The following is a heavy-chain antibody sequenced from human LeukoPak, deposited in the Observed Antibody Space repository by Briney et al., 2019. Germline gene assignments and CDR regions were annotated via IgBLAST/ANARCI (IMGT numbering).Heavy chain of an antibody. CDR1: GYSISSGYY. V-gene: IGHV4-38-2*02. D-gene: IGHD3-22*01. J-gene: IGHJ4*02. CDR3: ARGQTPHYYDSSGYAVDY. Sequence: SETLSLTCTVSGYSISSGYYWGWIRQPPGKGLEWIGSIYHSGSTYYNPSLKSRVTISVDTSKNQFSLKLSSVTAADTAVYYCARGQTPHYYDSSGYAVDYWGQGTLVTVSS. CDR2: IYHSGST.